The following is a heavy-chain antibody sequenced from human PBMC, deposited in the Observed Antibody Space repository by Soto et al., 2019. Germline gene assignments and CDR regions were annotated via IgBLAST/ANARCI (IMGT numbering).Heavy chain of an antibody. J-gene: IGHJ5*02. CDR1: GCTFSSYA. CDR3: ARTIVVVTDGWFEP. D-gene: IGHD2-21*02. V-gene: IGHV1-69*13. Sequence: ASVKVSCKASGCTFSSYAISWVRQAPGQGLEWMGGIIPIFGTANYAQKFQGRVTITADESTSTAYMELSSLRSEDTAVYYCARTIVVVTDGWFEPLGQGTLVNVS. CDR2: IIPIFGTA.